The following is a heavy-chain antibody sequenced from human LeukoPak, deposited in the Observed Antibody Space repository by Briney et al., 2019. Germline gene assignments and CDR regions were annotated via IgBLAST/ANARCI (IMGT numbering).Heavy chain of an antibody. V-gene: IGHV3-30*18. Sequence: PGGSLRLSCAASGFTFSSYGTHWVRQAPGKGLEWVAVISYDGSNKYYADSVKGRFTISRDNSKNTLYLQMNSLRAEDTSVYYCAKDRHPLLWGSYRRFDYWGQGTLVTVSS. CDR3: AKDRHPLLWGSYRRFDY. D-gene: IGHD3-16*02. CDR2: ISYDGSNK. J-gene: IGHJ4*02. CDR1: GFTFSSYG.